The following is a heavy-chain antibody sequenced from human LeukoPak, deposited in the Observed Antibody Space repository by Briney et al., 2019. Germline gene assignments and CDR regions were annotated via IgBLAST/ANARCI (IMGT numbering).Heavy chain of an antibody. J-gene: IGHJ6*03. CDR1: GFTFDDYG. D-gene: IGHD5-18*01. CDR2: INWNGGST. V-gene: IGHV3-20*04. Sequence: GGSLRLSCAASGFTFDDYGMSWVRQAPGKGLEWVSAINWNGGSTGYADSVKGRFTISRDNAKNSLYLQMNSLRAEDTALYYCARVSPGGYSYGYYYYYYLDVWGKGTPDTVSS. CDR3: ARVSPGGYSYGYYYYYYLDV.